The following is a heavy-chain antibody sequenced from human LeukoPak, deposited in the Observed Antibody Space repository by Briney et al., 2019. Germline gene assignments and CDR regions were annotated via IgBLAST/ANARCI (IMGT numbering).Heavy chain of an antibody. J-gene: IGHJ4*02. D-gene: IGHD3-22*01. V-gene: IGHV1-69*13. Sequence: SVKVSCKASGGTFISYAISWVRQAPGQGLEWMGGIIPIFGTANYAQKFQGRVTITADESTSTAHMELSSLRSEDTAVYYCARGPPPNYYDSSGYYYFDYWGQGTLVTVSS. CDR1: GGTFISYA. CDR3: ARGPPPNYYDSSGYYYFDY. CDR2: IIPIFGTA.